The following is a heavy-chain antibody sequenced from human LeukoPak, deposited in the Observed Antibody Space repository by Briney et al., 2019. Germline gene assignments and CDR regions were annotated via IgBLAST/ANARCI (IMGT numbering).Heavy chain of an antibody. CDR2: INSDGSST. J-gene: IGHJ4*02. V-gene: IGHV3-74*01. CDR1: GFTFSSYW. Sequence: PGGSLRLSCAASGFTFSSYWMHWVRQAPGKGLVWLSRINSDGSSTSYADSVKGRFTISRDNAKNTLYLQMNSLRAEDTAVYYCARQRIAAAAPLDYWGQGTLVTVSS. D-gene: IGHD6-13*01. CDR3: ARQRIAAAAPLDY.